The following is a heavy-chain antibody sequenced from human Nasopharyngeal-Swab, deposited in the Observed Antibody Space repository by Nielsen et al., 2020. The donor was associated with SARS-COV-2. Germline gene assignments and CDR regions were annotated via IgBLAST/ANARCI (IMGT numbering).Heavy chain of an antibody. CDR2: INTNTGNP. D-gene: IGHD3-22*01. J-gene: IGHJ3*02. CDR3: ASHYDSSGYYYRFLGAFDI. Sequence: WVRQAPGQGLEWMGWINTNTGNPTYAQGFTGRFVFSLDTSVSTAYLQISSLKAEDTAVYHCASHYDSSGYYYRFLGAFDIWGQGTMVTVSS. V-gene: IGHV7-4-1*02.